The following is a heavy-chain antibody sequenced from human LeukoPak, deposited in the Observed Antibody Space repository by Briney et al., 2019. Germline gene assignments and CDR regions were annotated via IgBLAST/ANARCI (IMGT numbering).Heavy chain of an antibody. CDR3: ARRGIVLMVYGFDY. CDR2: VYYSGNT. J-gene: IGHJ4*02. D-gene: IGHD2-8*01. Sequence: SETLSLTCSVSGDSITTSHYWAWIRQTPGKGLEWIGSVYYSGNTYYSAPLKSRVTISVDTSKNQFSLKLSSVTAADTAVYYCARRGIVLMVYGFDYWGQGTLVTVSS. V-gene: IGHV4-38-2*02. CDR1: GDSITTSHY.